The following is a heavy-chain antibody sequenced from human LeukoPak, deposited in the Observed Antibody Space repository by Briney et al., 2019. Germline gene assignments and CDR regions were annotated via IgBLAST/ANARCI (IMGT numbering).Heavy chain of an antibody. CDR2: INHSGST. CDR3: ARGHYYMDV. V-gene: IGHV4-34*01. J-gene: IGHJ6*03. CDR1: GGSFSGYY. Sequence: PSETLSLTCAVYGGSFSGYYRSWLRQPPGKGLEWIGEINHSGSTNYNPSLKSRVTISVDTSKNQFSLKLSSVTAADTAVYYCARGHYYMDVWGKGTTVTVSS.